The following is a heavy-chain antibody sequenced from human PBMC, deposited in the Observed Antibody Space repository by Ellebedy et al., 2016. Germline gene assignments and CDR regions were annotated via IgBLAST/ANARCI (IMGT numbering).Heavy chain of an antibody. CDR1: GYTFTSYG. CDR2: ISTYNDNT. V-gene: IGHV1-18*04. D-gene: IGHD1-26*01. Sequence: ASVKVSCKASGYTFTSYGISWVRQAPGQGFEWMGWISTYNDNTNYAQKVQGRVTMTTDTSTTTAYMELRTLRTDDTAVYYSAEVLSEWETSGDYWGQGTLVTVSS. CDR3: AEVLSEWETSGDY. J-gene: IGHJ4*02.